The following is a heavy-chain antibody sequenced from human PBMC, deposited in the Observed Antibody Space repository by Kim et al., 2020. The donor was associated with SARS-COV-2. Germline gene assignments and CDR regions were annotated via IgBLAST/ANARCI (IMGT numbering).Heavy chain of an antibody. Sequence: GGSLRLSCAASGFTVSSNYMSWVRQAPGKGLEWVSVIYSGGSTYYADSVKGRFTISRDNSKNTLYLQMNSLRAEDTAVYYCARSRLGIAAAGTVEINFDYWGQGTLVTVSS. CDR3: ARSRLGIAAAGTVEINFDY. CDR2: IYSGGST. J-gene: IGHJ4*02. CDR1: GFTVSSNY. D-gene: IGHD6-13*01. V-gene: IGHV3-66*01.